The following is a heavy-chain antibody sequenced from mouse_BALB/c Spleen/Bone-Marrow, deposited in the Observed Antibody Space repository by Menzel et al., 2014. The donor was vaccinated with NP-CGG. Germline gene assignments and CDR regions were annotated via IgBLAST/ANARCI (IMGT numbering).Heavy chain of an antibody. Sequence: VQRVESGPGLVAPSQSLSITCTVSGFSLTSYGVHWVRQPPGKGLEWLGVIWAGGSTNYDSALMSRLSISKDNSKSQVFLKMNSLQTDDTATYYCARVIRYESYFDYWGQGTTLTVSS. CDR1: GFSLTSYG. D-gene: IGHD2-14*01. CDR3: ARVIRYESYFDY. J-gene: IGHJ2*01. V-gene: IGHV2-9*02. CDR2: IWAGGST.